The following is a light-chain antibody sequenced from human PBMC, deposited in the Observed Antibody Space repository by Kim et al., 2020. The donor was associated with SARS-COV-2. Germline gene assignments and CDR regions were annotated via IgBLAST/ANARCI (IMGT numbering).Light chain of an antibody. CDR3: QQYNSYPLT. J-gene: IGKJ4*01. Sequence: ASLGDRVTITCRASQSISSWLAWYQQKPGRAPKLLIYDASSLESGVPSTFSGSGSGTEFTLTIGSLQPDDFATYYCQQYNSYPLTFGGGTKVDIK. CDR2: DAS. V-gene: IGKV1-5*01. CDR1: QSISSW.